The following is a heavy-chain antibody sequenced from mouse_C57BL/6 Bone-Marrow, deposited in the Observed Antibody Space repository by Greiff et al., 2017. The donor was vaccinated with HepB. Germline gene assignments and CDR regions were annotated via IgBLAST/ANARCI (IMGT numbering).Heavy chain of an antibody. CDR1: GYSITSGYY. J-gene: IGHJ4*01. CDR2: ISYDGSN. V-gene: IGHV3-6*01. CDR3: ARRLSYAMDY. Sequence: EVQLQESGPGLVKPSQSLSLTCSVTGYSITSGYYWNWIRQFPGNKLEWMGYISYDGSNNYNPSLKNRISITRDTSKNQFFLKLNSVTTEDTATYYCARRLSYAMDYWGQGTSVTVSS. D-gene: IGHD1-1*02.